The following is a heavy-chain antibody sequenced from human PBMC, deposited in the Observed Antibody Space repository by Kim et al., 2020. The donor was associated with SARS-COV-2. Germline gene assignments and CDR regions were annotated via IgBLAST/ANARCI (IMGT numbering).Heavy chain of an antibody. J-gene: IGHJ4*02. Sequence: DKYYVDSVKGRFTISRDNTGNSLYLQMNNLRAEDTAVYYCARGGWYFIYWGQGILVTVSS. CDR2: DK. D-gene: IGHD6-19*01. CDR3: ARGGWYFIY. V-gene: IGHV3-7*04.